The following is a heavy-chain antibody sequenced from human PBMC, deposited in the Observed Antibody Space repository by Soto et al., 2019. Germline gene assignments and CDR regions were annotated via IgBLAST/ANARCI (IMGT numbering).Heavy chain of an antibody. V-gene: IGHV3-48*01. CDR3: ARGSGDYSGDYYYMDV. Sequence: GGSLRLSCAASGFTFSSYSMNWVRQAPGKGLEWVSYISSSSSTIYYADSVKGRFTISRDNAKNSLYLQMNSLRAEDTAVYYCARGSGDYSGDYYYMDVWGKGTTVTVSS. CDR1: GFTFSSYS. J-gene: IGHJ6*03. D-gene: IGHD4-17*01. CDR2: ISSSSSTI.